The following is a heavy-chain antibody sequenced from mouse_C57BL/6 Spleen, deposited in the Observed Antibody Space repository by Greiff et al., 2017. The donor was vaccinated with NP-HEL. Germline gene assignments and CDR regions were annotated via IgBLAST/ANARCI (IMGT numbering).Heavy chain of an antibody. Sequence: EVKLQESGAELVKPGASVKLSCTPSGFNIKDYYMHWVNQRTEQGLEWIGRIDPEDGKTKYAPKFQGKATITADTSSSTAYMQLSSLTSEDSAVYFCAREWLAYAMDYWGQGTSVTVSS. V-gene: IGHV14-2*01. D-gene: IGHD1-3*01. CDR1: GFNIKDYY. CDR3: AREWLAYAMDY. J-gene: IGHJ4*01. CDR2: IDPEDGKT.